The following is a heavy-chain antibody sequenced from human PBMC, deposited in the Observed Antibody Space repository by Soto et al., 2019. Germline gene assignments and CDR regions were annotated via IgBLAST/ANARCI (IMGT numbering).Heavy chain of an antibody. CDR2: INGGTGQT. CDR1: GYTFSTYA. Sequence: ASVKVSCKASGYTFSTYAMHWVRQAPGQSLEWMGWINGGTGQTRYSQRFQDRVTITRDTSAKTTYMDLTSLRSEDTAVYYCARGKGMEENYYYGMDIWGQGTTVTVSS. V-gene: IGHV1-3*01. J-gene: IGHJ6*02. CDR3: ARGKGMEENYYYGMDI. D-gene: IGHD1-1*01.